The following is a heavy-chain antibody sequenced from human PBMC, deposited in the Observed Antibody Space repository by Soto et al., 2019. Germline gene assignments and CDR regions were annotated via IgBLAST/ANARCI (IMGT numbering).Heavy chain of an antibody. CDR1: GFTFSSYS. Sequence: EVQLVESGGGLVKPGGSLRLSCAASGFTFSSYSMNWFRQAPGKGLEWVSSISSSSSYIYYADSVKGRFTISRDNAENSLYLQMNSLRAEDTAVYYCARDADIVVVPAYYYYYMDVWGKGTTVTVSS. CDR2: ISSSSSYI. D-gene: IGHD2-2*01. V-gene: IGHV3-21*01. J-gene: IGHJ6*03. CDR3: ARDADIVVVPAYYYYYMDV.